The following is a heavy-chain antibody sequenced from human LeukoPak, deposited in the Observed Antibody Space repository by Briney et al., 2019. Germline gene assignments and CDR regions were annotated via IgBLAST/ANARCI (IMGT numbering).Heavy chain of an antibody. CDR2: IRYDGSTK. CDR1: EFTFSSYG. V-gene: IGHV3-30*02. J-gene: IGHJ4*02. Sequence: GGSLRLSCAASEFTFSSYGMHWVRQTPGRGLEWVAFIRYDGSTKYYRDSVKGRFTISRDNSKNTMYLQMKSLRADDTAVYSCAKDLEYSGSGTPGAFDFWGEGTLVTVS. CDR3: AKDLEYSGSGTPGAFDF. D-gene: IGHD3-10*01.